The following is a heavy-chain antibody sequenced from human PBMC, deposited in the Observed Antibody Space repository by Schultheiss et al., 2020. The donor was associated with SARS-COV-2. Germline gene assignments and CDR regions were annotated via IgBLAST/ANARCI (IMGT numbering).Heavy chain of an antibody. CDR3: ARGREATTYGMDV. D-gene: IGHD1-14*01. CDR2: INHSGST. V-gene: IGHV4-34*01. CDR1: GGSISSYY. Sequence: SETLSLTCTVSGGSISSYYWSCIRQPPGKGLEWIGEINHSGSTNYNPSLKSRVTISVDTSKNQFSLKLSSVTAADTAVYYCARGREATTYGMDVWGQGTTVTVSS. J-gene: IGHJ6*02.